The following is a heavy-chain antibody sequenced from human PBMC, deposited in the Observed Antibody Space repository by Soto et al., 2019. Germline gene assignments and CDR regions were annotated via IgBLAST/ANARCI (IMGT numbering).Heavy chain of an antibody. CDR1: GFTFSSYG. J-gene: IGHJ4*02. V-gene: IGHV3-30*18. CDR2: ISYDGSNK. CDR3: AKDAYGSGSDFDY. Sequence: GGSLRLSCAASGFTFSSYGMHWVRQAPGKGLEWVAVISYDGSNKYYAYSVKGRFTISRDNSKNTLYLQMNSPRAEDTAEYYCAKDAYGSGSDFDYWGQGTLVTVSS. D-gene: IGHD3-10*01.